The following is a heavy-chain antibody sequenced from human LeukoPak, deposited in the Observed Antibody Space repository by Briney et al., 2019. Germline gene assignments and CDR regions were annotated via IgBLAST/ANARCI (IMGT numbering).Heavy chain of an antibody. CDR3: AKTKYYDNSGYTYFDY. J-gene: IGHJ4*02. Sequence: GGSLRLSCAASGFTVSSNYMSWVRQAPGKGLEWVSVIYSGGSTYYADSVKGRFTISRDNSKNTLYLQMNSLGAEDTAVYYCAKTKYYDNSGYTYFDYWGQGTLVTVSS. V-gene: IGHV3-66*01. CDR2: IYSGGST. D-gene: IGHD3-22*01. CDR1: GFTVSSNY.